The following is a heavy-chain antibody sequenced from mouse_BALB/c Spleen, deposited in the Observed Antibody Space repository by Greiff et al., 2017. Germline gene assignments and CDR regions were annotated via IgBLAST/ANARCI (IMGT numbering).Heavy chain of an antibody. J-gene: IGHJ4*01. V-gene: IGHV2-2*02. CDR2: IWSGGST. D-gene: IGHD2-1*01. CDR3: ARDLGNPHYYAMDY. CDR1: GFSLTSYG. Sequence: QVQLKQSGPGLVQPSQSLSITCTVSGFSLTSYGVHWVRQSPGKGLEWLGVIWSGGSTDYNAAFISRLSISKDNSKSQVFFKMNSLQANDTAIYYCARDLGNPHYYAMDYWGQGTSVTVSS.